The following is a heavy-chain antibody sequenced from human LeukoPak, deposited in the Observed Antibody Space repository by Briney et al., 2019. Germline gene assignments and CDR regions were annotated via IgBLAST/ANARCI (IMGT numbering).Heavy chain of an antibody. V-gene: IGHV3-30*02. Sequence: GGSPRLSCAASGLTFSSYGMHWVRQAPGKGLEWVAFIRYDGSNKYYADSVKGRFTISRDNSKNTLYLQMNSLRAEDTAVYYCAKGDSSGYYYFDYWGQGTLVTVSS. CDR2: IRYDGSNK. CDR1: GLTFSSYG. D-gene: IGHD3-22*01. J-gene: IGHJ4*02. CDR3: AKGDSSGYYYFDY.